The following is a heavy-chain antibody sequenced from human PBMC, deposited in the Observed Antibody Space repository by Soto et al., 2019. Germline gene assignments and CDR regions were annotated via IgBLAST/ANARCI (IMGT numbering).Heavy chain of an antibody. CDR1: GGSISSYY. CDR3: ARGRGDTAMAWYY. D-gene: IGHD5-18*01. Sequence: QVQLQESGPGLVKPSETLSLTCTVSGGSISSYYWSWIRQPPGKGLEWIGYIYYSGSINYNPSLKSRVTISVDTSKNQFSLKLSSVTAADTAVYYCARGRGDTAMAWYYWGQGTLVTVSS. V-gene: IGHV4-59*01. J-gene: IGHJ4*02. CDR2: IYYSGSI.